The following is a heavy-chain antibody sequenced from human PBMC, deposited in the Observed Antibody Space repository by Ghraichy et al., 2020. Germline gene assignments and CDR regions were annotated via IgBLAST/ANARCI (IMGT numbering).Heavy chain of an antibody. J-gene: IGHJ4*02. CDR3: ASGSGSPYFDY. CDR1: GGSISSYY. D-gene: IGHD3-10*01. CDR2: IYYSGST. Sequence: SETLSLTCTVSGGSISSYYWSWIRQPPGKGLEWIGYIYYSGSTNYNPSLKSRVTISVDTSKNQFSLKLSSVTAADTAVYYCASGSGSPYFDYWGQGTLVTVSS. V-gene: IGHV4-59*01.